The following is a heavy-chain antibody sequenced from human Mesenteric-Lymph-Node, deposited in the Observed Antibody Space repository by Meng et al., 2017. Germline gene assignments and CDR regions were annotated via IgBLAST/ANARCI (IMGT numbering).Heavy chain of an antibody. CDR1: GFTFSNSD. Sequence: GESLKISCAASGFTFSNSDMNWVHQAPGKGLEWVSGVSWNGSRTHYADSVKGRFTISRDNSKHTLYLQMNSLGAEDTAVYYCARDTDMYYYGSGRGGTLSYWGQGTLVTVSS. V-gene: IGHV3-35*01. J-gene: IGHJ4*02. CDR3: ARDTDMYYYGSGRGGTLSY. D-gene: IGHD3-10*01. CDR2: VSWNGSRT.